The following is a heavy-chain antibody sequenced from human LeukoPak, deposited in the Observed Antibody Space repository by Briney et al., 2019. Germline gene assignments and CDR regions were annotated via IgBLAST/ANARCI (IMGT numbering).Heavy chain of an antibody. V-gene: IGHV1-69*04. CDR1: GRTFSSYA. J-gene: IGHJ4*02. Sequence: SVKVSCKASGRTFSSYAISWVRQAPGQGLEWMGRIIPIFGIANYAQKFQGRVTITADKSTSTAYMELSSLRSEDTAVYYCASYYYDSSGYYYPLDYWGQGTLVTVSS. CDR3: ASYYYDSSGYYYPLDY. D-gene: IGHD3-22*01. CDR2: IIPIFGIA.